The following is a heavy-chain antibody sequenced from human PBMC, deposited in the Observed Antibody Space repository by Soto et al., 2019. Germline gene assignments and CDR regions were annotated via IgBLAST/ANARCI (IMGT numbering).Heavy chain of an antibody. CDR1: GGSISSYY. J-gene: IGHJ6*03. CDR2: IYYSGST. V-gene: IGHV4-59*01. Sequence: SETLSLTCTVSGGSISSYYWSWIRQPPGKGLEWIGYIYYSGSTNYNPSLKSRVTISVDTSKNQFSLKLSSVTAADTAVYYCARDRYCSSTSCYLMDVWGKGTTVTVSS. CDR3: ARDRYCSSTSCYLMDV. D-gene: IGHD2-2*01.